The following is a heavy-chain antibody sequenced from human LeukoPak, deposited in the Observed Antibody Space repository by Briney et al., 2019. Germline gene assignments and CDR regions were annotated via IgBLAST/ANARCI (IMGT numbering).Heavy chain of an antibody. CDR1: GYTFTSYG. Sequence: RASVKVSCKASGYTFTSYGISWVRQAPGQGLEWMGWISAYNGNTNYAQKLQGRVTMTTDTSTSTAYMELRSLRSDDTAVYYCARDIGGYSSSLVFDYWGQGTLVTVSS. D-gene: IGHD6-13*01. V-gene: IGHV1-18*01. CDR3: ARDIGGYSSSLVFDY. J-gene: IGHJ4*02. CDR2: ISAYNGNT.